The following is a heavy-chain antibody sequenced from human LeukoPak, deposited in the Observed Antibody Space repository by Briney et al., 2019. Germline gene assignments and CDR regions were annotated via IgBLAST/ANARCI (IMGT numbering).Heavy chain of an antibody. CDR1: GFTFSSYS. Sequence: GGSLRLSCAASGFTFSSYSMNWVRQAPGKGLEWVSAISGSGGSTYYADSVKGRFTISRDNSKNTLYLQMNSLRAEDTAVYYCATDDYGDYRMIYYYGMDVWGQGTTVTVSS. J-gene: IGHJ6*02. D-gene: IGHD4-17*01. V-gene: IGHV3-23*01. CDR3: ATDDYGDYRMIYYYGMDV. CDR2: ISGSGGST.